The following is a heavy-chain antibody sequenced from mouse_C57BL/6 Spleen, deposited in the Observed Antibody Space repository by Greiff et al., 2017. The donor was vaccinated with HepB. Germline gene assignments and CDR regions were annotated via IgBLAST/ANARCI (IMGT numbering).Heavy chain of an antibody. V-gene: IGHV5-17*01. CDR1: GFTFSDYG. CDR2: ISSGSSTI. J-gene: IGHJ1*03. Sequence: EVKVEESGGGLVKPGGSLKLSCAASGFTFSDYGMHWVRQAPEKGLKWVAYISSGSSTIYYADTVKGRFTISRDNAKNTLFLQMTSLRSEDTAMYYCARGSPGDFDVWGTGTTVTVSS. CDR3: ARGSPGDFDV.